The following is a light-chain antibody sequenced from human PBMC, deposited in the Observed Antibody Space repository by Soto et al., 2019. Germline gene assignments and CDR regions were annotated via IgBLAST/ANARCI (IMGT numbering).Light chain of an antibody. V-gene: IGKV3-15*01. CDR3: QQYNNWPPWT. CDR2: CAS. J-gene: IGKJ1*01. Sequence: ETVMTQSPATLSVSPGERATLSCRASQSVSSNLAWYQQKPGQAPRLLIYCASIRATGIPARFSGSGSGTEFTLTISSLQSEDFAVYYCQQYNNWPPWTFGQGTKVEIK. CDR1: QSVSSN.